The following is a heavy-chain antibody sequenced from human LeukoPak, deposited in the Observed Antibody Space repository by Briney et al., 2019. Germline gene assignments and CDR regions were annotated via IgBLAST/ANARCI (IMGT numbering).Heavy chain of an antibody. Sequence: GGSLRLSCTVSGFTLSSYEMSWIRQAPGKGVEWVSSIDYDGGSGHYADSVKGRFTISRDNSNNTLFLHLNSLRGEDTAVYYCTRNSGWYGLSWGQGTLVTVSS. CDR3: TRNSGWYGLS. CDR2: IDYDGGSG. D-gene: IGHD6-19*01. V-gene: IGHV3-23*01. CDR1: GFTLSSYE. J-gene: IGHJ1*01.